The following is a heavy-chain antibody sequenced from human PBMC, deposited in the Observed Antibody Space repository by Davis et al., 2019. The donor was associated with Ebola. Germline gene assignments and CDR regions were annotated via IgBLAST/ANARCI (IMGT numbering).Heavy chain of an antibody. CDR1: GGSISSSY. CDR2: IYNNGRT. D-gene: IGHD2/OR15-2a*01. V-gene: IGHV4-59*01. CDR3: ARYFGAFDI. Sequence: SETLSLTCTVSGGSISSSYWSWIRQPPGKGLEWMGYIYNNGRTKDNPSLKSRVTISVDTSKNQFSLRLSSVTAADTAVYYCARYFGAFDIWGQGTMVTVSS. J-gene: IGHJ3*02.